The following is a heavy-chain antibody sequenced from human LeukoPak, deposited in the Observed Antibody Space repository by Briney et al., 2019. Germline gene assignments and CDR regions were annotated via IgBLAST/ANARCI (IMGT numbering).Heavy chain of an antibody. CDR1: GGSFSGYY. V-gene: IGHV4-34*01. D-gene: IGHD2-15*01. J-gene: IGHJ4*02. CDR3: ARAKIFCSGGSCYSEGFDY. CDR2: INHSGST. Sequence: SETLSLTCAVYGGSFSGYYWGWIRQPPGKGLEWIGEINHSGSTNYNPSLKSRVTISVDTSKNRFSLKLSSVTAADTAVYYCARAKIFCSGGSCYSEGFDYWGQGTLVTVSS.